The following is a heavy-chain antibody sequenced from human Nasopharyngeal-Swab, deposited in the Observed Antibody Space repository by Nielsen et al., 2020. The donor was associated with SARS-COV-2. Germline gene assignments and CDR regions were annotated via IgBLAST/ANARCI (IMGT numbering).Heavy chain of an antibody. V-gene: IGHV1-18*01. J-gene: IGHJ4*02. CDR3: ARENSPPTYYDFWSGYSPNYFDY. Sequence: ASMKVSCKASGYTFTSYGISWVRQAPGQGLEWMGWISAYNGNTNYAQKLQGRVTMTTDTFTSTAYMELRSLRSDDTAVYYCARENSPPTYYDFWSGYSPNYFDYWGQGTLVTVSS. CDR2: ISAYNGNT. D-gene: IGHD3-3*01. CDR1: GYTFTSYG.